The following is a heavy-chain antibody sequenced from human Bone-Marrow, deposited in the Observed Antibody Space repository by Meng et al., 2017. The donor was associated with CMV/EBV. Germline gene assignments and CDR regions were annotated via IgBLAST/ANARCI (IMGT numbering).Heavy chain of an antibody. CDR2: IYPGDSDI. V-gene: IGHV5-51*01. D-gene: IGHD2-21*01. CDR1: GYRFSIYW. Sequence: GESLKISCKGSGYRFSIYWIAWVRQMPGKGLEWMGIIYPGDSDIRYSPSFQGQVTISADKSISTAYLQWSSLKASDTAMYYCARHRDAYCGGDCYSGAFDIWGQGTRVTVSS. CDR3: ARHRDAYCGGDCYSGAFDI. J-gene: IGHJ3*02.